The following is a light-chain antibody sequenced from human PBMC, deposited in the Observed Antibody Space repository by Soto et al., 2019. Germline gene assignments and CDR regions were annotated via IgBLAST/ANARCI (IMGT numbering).Light chain of an antibody. CDR2: GAS. CDR3: QQYGSSPPIT. Sequence: EIVLTQSPGTLSLSPGERATLSCRASHSVSSSYLAWYQQKPGQAPRLLIYGASSRATGIPDRFSGSGSGTDFTLTISRLEQEDFSVYYCQQYGSSPPITFGQGTRLEIK. J-gene: IGKJ5*01. CDR1: HSVSSSY. V-gene: IGKV3-20*01.